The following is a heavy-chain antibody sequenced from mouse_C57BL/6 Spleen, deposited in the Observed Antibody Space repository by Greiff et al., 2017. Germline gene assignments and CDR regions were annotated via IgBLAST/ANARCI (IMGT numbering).Heavy chain of an antibody. CDR2: IYPGDGDT. Sequence: VQVVESGPELVKPGASVKISCKASGYAFSSSWMNWVKQRPGKGLEWIGRIYPGDGDTNYNGKFKGKATLTADKSSSTAYMQLSSLTSEDSAVYVCAREGGDYRFAYWGQGTLVTVYA. CDR1: GYAFSSSW. D-gene: IGHD2-4*01. J-gene: IGHJ3*01. V-gene: IGHV1-82*01. CDR3: AREGGDYRFAY.